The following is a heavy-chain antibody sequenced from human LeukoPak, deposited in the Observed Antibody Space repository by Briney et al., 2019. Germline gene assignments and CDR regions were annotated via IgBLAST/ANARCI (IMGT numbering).Heavy chain of an antibody. CDR2: IYYTGKT. V-gene: IGHV4-61*01. J-gene: IGHJ5*02. CDR3: ARKTNDWFDP. Sequence: PETLSLTCTVSGDPVSNGNYYWSWLRQPPGKALEWIGYIYYTGKTYYNPSLRSRVTISVDTSKNQFSLKLSSVNAADTAVYYCARKTNDWFDPWGQGTLVTVSS. D-gene: IGHD2-8*01. CDR1: GDPVSNGNYY.